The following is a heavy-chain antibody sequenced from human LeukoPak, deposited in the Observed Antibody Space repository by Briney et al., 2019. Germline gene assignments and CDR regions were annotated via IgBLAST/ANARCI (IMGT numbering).Heavy chain of an antibody. V-gene: IGHV4-59*01. CDR3: ARDFQGAFDI. CDR2: IYYSGST. CDR1: GGSISSYY. J-gene: IGHJ3*02. Sequence: KASETLSLTCTVSGGSISSYYWSWTRQPPGKGLEWIGYIYYSGSTNYNPSLKSRVAISVDTSKNQFSLKLSSVTAADTAVYYCARDFQGAFDIWGQGTMVTVSS.